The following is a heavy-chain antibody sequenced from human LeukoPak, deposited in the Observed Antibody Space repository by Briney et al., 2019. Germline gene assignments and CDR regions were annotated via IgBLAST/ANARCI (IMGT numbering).Heavy chain of an antibody. CDR3: ARGPFPSAGVPET. V-gene: IGHV3-74*01. J-gene: IGHJ5*02. D-gene: IGHD2-8*01. Sequence: PGGSLRLSCAASGFILSTYWMHWVRQAPGKGLVWVPRINNDGSSTTYADSVKGRFTISRDSAKNTLYLQMNSLRAEDTAVYFCARGPFPSAGVPETWGQGTLVTVSS. CDR2: INNDGSST. CDR1: GFILSTYW.